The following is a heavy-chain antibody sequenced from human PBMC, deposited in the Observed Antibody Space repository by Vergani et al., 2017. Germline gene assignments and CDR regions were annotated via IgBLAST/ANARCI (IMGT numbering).Heavy chain of an antibody. CDR1: GFTFSSYG. Sequence: QVQLVESGGGVVQPGRSLRLSCAASGFTFSSYGMHWVRQAPGKGLEWVAVIWYDGSNKYYADSVKGRFTISRDTSKNTLYLQMNSLRAEDTAVYYCARDSAYSSLPDYYYYYGMDVWGQGTTVTVSS. D-gene: IGHD6-19*01. CDR3: ARDSAYSSLPDYYYYYGMDV. CDR2: IWYDGSNK. V-gene: IGHV3-33*01. J-gene: IGHJ6*02.